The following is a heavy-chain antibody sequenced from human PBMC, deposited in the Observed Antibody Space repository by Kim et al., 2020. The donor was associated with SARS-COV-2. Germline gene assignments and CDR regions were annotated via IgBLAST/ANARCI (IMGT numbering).Heavy chain of an antibody. CDR3: ASARTGGTGGGTTSFDY. Sequence: ASVKVSCKASGYTFTGYYMHWVRQAPGQGLEWMGWITPYSGGTNYAQTFQGRVTMTRDTSISTAYMELSRLRSDDTAVFYCASARTGGTGGGTTSFDYWGQGTLVTVSS. D-gene: IGHD1-1*01. J-gene: IGHJ4*02. CDR1: GYTFTGYY. CDR2: ITPYSGGT. V-gene: IGHV1-2*02.